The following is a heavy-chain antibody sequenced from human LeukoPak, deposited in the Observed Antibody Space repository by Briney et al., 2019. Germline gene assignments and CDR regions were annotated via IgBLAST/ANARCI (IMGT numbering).Heavy chain of an antibody. Sequence: GGSLRLSCAASGFTFSSYAMSWVRQAPGKGLEWVSAISGSGGSTYYADSVKGRFTISRDNSKNTLYLQMNSLRAEDTAVYYCARSVLFEGFPKYYFDYWGQGTLVTVSS. V-gene: IGHV3-23*01. CDR2: ISGSGGST. CDR1: GFTFSSYA. D-gene: IGHD3-10*02. J-gene: IGHJ4*02. CDR3: ARSVLFEGFPKYYFDY.